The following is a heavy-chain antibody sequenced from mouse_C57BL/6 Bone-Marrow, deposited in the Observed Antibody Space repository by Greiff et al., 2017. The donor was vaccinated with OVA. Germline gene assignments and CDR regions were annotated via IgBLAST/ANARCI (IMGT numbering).Heavy chain of an antibody. CDR3: ARGEGYDNWFAY. CDR1: GYTFTSYW. J-gene: IGHJ3*01. CDR2: IHPNSGST. Sequence: QVQLQQPGAELVKPGASVKLSCKASGYTFTSYWMHWVKQRPGQGLEWIGMIHPNSGSTNYNEKFKSKATLTVDKSSSTAYMQLSSLTSEDSAVYYCARGEGYDNWFAYWGQGTLVTVSA. V-gene: IGHV1-64*01. D-gene: IGHD2-2*01.